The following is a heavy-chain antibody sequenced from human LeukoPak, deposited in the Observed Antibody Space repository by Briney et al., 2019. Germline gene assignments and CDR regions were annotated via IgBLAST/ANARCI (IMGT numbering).Heavy chain of an antibody. CDR2: IYYSGTT. Sequence: SETLSLTCTVSGGSISNYYWSWIRQLPGKGLEWIGYIYYSGTTNFNPSLRSRVTISVDTSKNQFSLKMSSVTAADTAVYYCARDSTPYGHSGYWGQGTLVTVSP. D-gene: IGHD4-17*01. CDR1: GGSISNYY. V-gene: IGHV4-59*01. CDR3: ARDSTPYGHSGY. J-gene: IGHJ4*02.